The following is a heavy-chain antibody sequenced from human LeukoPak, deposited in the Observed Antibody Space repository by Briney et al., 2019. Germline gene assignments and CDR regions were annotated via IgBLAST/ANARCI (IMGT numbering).Heavy chain of an antibody. CDR2: IYYSGST. D-gene: IGHD4-17*01. CDR3: AMTTVTTHYNWFDP. V-gene: IGHV4-39*07. J-gene: IGHJ5*02. Sequence: PSETLFLTCTVSGGSISSSSYYWGWIRQPPGKGLEWIGSIYYSGSTYYNPSLKSRVTISVDTSKNQFSLKLSSVTAADTAVYYCAMTTVTTHYNWFDPWGQGTLVTVSS. CDR1: GGSISSSSYY.